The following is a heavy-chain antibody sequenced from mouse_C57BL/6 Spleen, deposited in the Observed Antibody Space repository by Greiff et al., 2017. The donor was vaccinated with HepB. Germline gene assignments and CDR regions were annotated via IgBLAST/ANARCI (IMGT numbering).Heavy chain of an antibody. CDR2: ISPSGGYT. D-gene: IGHD2-4*01. CDR1: GYTFTSYS. V-gene: IGHV1-7*01. J-gene: IGHJ4*01. CDR3: ARYDDGGYYAMDY. Sequence: QVQLQQSGGGLAKPGASVKLSCTASGYTFTSYSMPWVRQSPGQGLEWVGYISPSGGYTNYHQKFKDKATLTADKSSSTDYMQRSSLTYEDAAVYYCARYDDGGYYAMDYWGQGTSVTVSS.